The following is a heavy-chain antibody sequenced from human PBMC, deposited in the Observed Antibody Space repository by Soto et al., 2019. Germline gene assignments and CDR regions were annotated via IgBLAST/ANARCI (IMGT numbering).Heavy chain of an antibody. Sequence: SVKVSCQASGGTFSSYAISWVRQAPGQGLEWMGGIIPIFGTANYAQTFQGRVTITADKSTSTAYMELSSRRSEDTAVYYCAGVATIVSYYYYGMAVGGQGTTVTVS. J-gene: IGHJ6*02. D-gene: IGHD5-12*01. CDR2: IIPIFGTA. CDR1: GGTFSSYA. V-gene: IGHV1-69*06. CDR3: AGVATIVSYYYYGMAV.